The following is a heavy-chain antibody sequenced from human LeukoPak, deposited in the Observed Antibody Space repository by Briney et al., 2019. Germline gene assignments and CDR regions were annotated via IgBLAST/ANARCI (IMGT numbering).Heavy chain of an antibody. CDR3: ARARAIFGVVILPNWLAA. J-gene: IGHJ5*02. D-gene: IGHD3-3*01. CDR1: GGTFSSYA. CDR2: IIPIFGTA. Sequence: SVKVSCKASGGTFSSYAISWVRQAPGQGREWMGGIIPIFGTANYAQKFQGSVTITADESTSTGYRERSGRRSEDTAGYYGARARAIFGVVILPNWLAAWGQRTLATVHS. V-gene: IGHV1-69*01.